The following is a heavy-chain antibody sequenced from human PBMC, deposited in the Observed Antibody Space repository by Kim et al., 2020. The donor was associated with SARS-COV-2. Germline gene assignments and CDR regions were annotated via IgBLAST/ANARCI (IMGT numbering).Heavy chain of an antibody. CDR1: GGSISSSCYY. J-gene: IGHJ4*02. Sequence: SETLSLTCTVSGGSISSSCYYWGWIRQPPGKGLEWIGSIYYSGSTYYNPSLKSRVTISVGTSKNQFSLKLSSVTAADTAVCYCARGTIFGVAPRPFDYWGQGTLVTVSS. V-gene: IGHV4-39*01. D-gene: IGHD3-3*01. CDR2: IYYSGST. CDR3: ARGTIFGVAPRPFDY.